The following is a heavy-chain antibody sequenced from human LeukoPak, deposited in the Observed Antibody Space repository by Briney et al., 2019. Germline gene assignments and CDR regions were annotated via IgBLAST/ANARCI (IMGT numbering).Heavy chain of an antibody. D-gene: IGHD6-13*01. CDR2: ISGSGGST. J-gene: IGHJ1*01. CDR1: GFTFSSYA. Sequence: GGSLRLSCAASGFTFSSYAMSWVRQAPGKGLEWVSAISGSGGSTYYADSVKGRFTISRDNSKNTLYLQMDSLRAEDTAVYYCLPWARIAAAVPAEYFQHWGQGTLVTVSS. V-gene: IGHV3-23*01. CDR3: LPWARIAAAVPAEYFQH.